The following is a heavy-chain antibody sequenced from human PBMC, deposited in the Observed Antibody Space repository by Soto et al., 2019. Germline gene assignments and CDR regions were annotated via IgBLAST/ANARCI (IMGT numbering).Heavy chain of an antibody. CDR3: AREALPIVATIGPHFDY. D-gene: IGHD5-12*01. V-gene: IGHV1-46*01. CDR2: INPSGGST. Sequence: GASVKVSCKASGYTFTSYYMHWLRQPPAQGLEGMGIINPSGGSTSYAQKFQGRVTMTRDTSTSTVYMELSSLRSENTAVYYCAREALPIVATIGPHFDYWGQGTLVTVSS. J-gene: IGHJ4*02. CDR1: GYTFTSYY.